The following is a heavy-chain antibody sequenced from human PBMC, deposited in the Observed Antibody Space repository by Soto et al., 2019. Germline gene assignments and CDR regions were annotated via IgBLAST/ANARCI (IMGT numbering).Heavy chain of an antibody. CDR2: IYYSGST. D-gene: IGHD2-21*02. Sequence: QLQLQESGPGLVKPSETLSLTCTVSGGSISSSSYYWGWIRQPPGKGLEWIGSIYYSGSTYYNPSLKSRVTISVDTSKNQFSLKLSSVTAADTAVYYCASQSYCGGDCYSNWFDPWGQGTLVTASS. J-gene: IGHJ5*02. CDR1: GGSISSSSYY. CDR3: ASQSYCGGDCYSNWFDP. V-gene: IGHV4-39*01.